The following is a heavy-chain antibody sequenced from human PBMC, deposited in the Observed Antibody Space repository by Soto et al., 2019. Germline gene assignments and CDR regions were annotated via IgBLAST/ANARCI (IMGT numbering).Heavy chain of an antibody. CDR3: ARDRGGWYEFNWFGP. CDR1: GGSISSGGYY. J-gene: IGHJ5*02. Sequence: QVQLQESGPGLVKPSQTLSLTCTVSGGSISSGGYYWSWIRQHPGKGLEWIGYIYYSGSTYYTPSLKSRVTISVDTSKNEFSLKLSSVTAADTAVYYCARDRGGWYEFNWFGPWGPGTLVTVSS. V-gene: IGHV4-31*03. D-gene: IGHD6-19*01. CDR2: IYYSGST.